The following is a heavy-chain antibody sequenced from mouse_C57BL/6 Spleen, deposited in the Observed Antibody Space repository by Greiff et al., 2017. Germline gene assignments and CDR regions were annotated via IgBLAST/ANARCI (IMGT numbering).Heavy chain of an antibody. Sequence: EVQLQQSGAELVRPGASVKLSCTASGFNIKDDYMHWVKQRPEQGLEWIGWIDPENGDTEYASKFQGKATIPADTSSNNAYLQLSSLTSEDTAVYYCTNYYGSSYWGQGTTLTVSS. J-gene: IGHJ2*01. V-gene: IGHV14-4*01. CDR3: TNYYGSSY. D-gene: IGHD1-1*01. CDR1: GFNIKDDY. CDR2: IDPENGDT.